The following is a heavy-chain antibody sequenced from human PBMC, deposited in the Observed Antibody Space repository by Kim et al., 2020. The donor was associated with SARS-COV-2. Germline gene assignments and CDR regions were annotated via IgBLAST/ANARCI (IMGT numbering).Heavy chain of an antibody. CDR2: IYYSGST. J-gene: IGHJ4*02. V-gene: IGHV4-39*01. Sequence: SETLSLTCTVSGGSISSSSYYWGWIRQPPGKGLEWIGSIYYSGSTYYNPSLKSRVTISVDTSKNQFSLKLSSVTAADTAVYYCARPYCGGDCYPPYPDGYNAYYFDYWGQGTLVTVSS. CDR3: ARPYCGGDCYPPYPDGYNAYYFDY. CDR1: GGSISSSSYY. D-gene: IGHD2-21*02.